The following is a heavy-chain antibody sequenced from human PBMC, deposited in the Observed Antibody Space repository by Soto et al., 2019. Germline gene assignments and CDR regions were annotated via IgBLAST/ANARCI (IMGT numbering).Heavy chain of an antibody. V-gene: IGHV3-33*01. CDR2: IWFDGTNK. J-gene: IGHJ6*02. CDR1: GFTFSSYG. CDR3: ARDRGYSGYDSPRYYYGMDV. D-gene: IGHD5-12*01. Sequence: QVQLVESGGGVVQPGRSLRLSCAASGFTFSSYGMHWVRQAPGKGLEWVAVIWFDGTNKYYADSVKGRFTISRDNSKNTLCLQMNRLRAEDTAVYYCARDRGYSGYDSPRYYYGMDVWGQGTTVTVSS.